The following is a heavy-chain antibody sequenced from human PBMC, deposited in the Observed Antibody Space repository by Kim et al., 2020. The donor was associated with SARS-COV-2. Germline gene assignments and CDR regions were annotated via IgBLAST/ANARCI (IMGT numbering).Heavy chain of an antibody. CDR3: VKDWSPGYRITMVRGVIGFDY. CDR2: ISSNGGST. Sequence: GGSLRLSCSASGFTFSSYAMHWVRQAPGKGLEYVSVISSNGGSTYYADSVKGRFTISRDNSKNTLYLQMSSLRAEDTAVYYCVKDWSPGYRITMVRGVIGFDYWGQGTLVTVSS. D-gene: IGHD3-10*01. CDR1: GFTFSSYA. V-gene: IGHV3-64D*06. J-gene: IGHJ4*02.